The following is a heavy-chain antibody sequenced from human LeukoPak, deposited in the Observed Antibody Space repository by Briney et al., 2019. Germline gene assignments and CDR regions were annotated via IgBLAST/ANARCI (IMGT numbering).Heavy chain of an antibody. CDR3: AGSSWYEESFDY. Sequence: SETLSLTCAVYGGSFSGYYWSWIRQPPGKGLEWIGEINHSGSTNYNPSLKSRVTISVDTSKNQFSLKLSSVTAADTAVYYCAGSSWYEESFDYWGQGTLVTVSS. V-gene: IGHV4-34*01. J-gene: IGHJ4*02. CDR1: GGSFSGYY. CDR2: INHSGST. D-gene: IGHD6-13*01.